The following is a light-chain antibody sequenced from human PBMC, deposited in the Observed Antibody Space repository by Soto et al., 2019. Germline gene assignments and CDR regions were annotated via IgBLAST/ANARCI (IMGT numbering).Light chain of an antibody. J-gene: IGLJ2*01. CDR1: SSDVGGYNY. CDR2: DVS. CDR3: SSYTSSSNFVV. V-gene: IGLV2-14*01. Sequence: QSALTQPASVSGSPGQSLTLSCTGTSSDVGGYNYVSWYQQHPGKAPKLMIYDVSDRPSGVSNRFSGSKSGNTASLTISGLQAEDEADYYCSSYTSSSNFVVFGGGTKLTVL.